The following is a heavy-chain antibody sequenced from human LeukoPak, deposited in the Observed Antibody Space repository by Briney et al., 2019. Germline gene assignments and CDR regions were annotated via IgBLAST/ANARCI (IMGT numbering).Heavy chain of an antibody. J-gene: IGHJ3*01. CDR3: ATGAHYYGS. Sequence: GGSLRLSCAASGFTVSSNYMSWVRQAPGKGLEWVSLIYGDGSTYYADSVKGRFTISGDNSKNTLYHQMNSLRAEDTAVYYCATGAHYYGSWGQGTMVTVSS. CDR2: IYGDGST. D-gene: IGHD3-10*01. CDR1: GFTVSSNY. V-gene: IGHV3-53*01.